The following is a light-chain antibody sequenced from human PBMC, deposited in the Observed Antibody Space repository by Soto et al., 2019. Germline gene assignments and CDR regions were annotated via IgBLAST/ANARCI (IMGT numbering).Light chain of an antibody. Sequence: QAVVTQSPSASGTPGQRVTISCSGSRSNIGTYTVNWYQQLPGTAPTLLIYRNHQRPSGVPDRFSGSKSGTSASLAISGPQYEDEADYYCAAWDDSLRAVVFGGGTKLTVL. CDR3: AAWDDSLRAVV. CDR2: RNH. V-gene: IGLV1-44*01. J-gene: IGLJ2*01. CDR1: RSNIGTYT.